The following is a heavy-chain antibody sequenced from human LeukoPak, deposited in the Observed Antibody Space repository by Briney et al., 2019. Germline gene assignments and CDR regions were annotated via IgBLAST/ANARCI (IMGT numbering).Heavy chain of an antibody. Sequence: SETLSLTCKVSGGSISSYYWSWIRQSPGKGLEWIGYIHYSGSANYNPSLKSRVTISVDTSRNQFSLKLSSVTAADTAVYYCARDIASIAARHDWHFDLWGRGTLVTVS. V-gene: IGHV4-59*01. D-gene: IGHD6-6*01. CDR3: ARDIASIAARHDWHFDL. J-gene: IGHJ2*01. CDR2: IHYSGSA. CDR1: GGSISSYY.